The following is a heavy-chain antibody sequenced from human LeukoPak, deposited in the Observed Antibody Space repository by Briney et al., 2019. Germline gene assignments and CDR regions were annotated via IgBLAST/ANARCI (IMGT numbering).Heavy chain of an antibody. D-gene: IGHD4-17*01. Sequence: GGSLRLSCAASGFTFSSYAMSWVRRAPGKGRKWVSAISGSGGSTYYADSVKGRFTISRDNAKNSLYLQMNSLRAEDTAVYYCARAEGDYGDYVWFDPWGQGTLVTVSS. CDR3: ARAEGDYGDYVWFDP. CDR1: GFTFSSYA. V-gene: IGHV3-23*01. CDR2: ISGSGGST. J-gene: IGHJ5*02.